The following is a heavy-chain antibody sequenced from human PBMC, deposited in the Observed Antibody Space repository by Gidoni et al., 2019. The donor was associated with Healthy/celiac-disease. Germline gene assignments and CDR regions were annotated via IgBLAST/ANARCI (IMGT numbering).Heavy chain of an antibody. CDR2: IYSSGST. CDR3: ARHHDDFWSAPSDWFDP. Sequence: QLQLQESGPGLVKPSETLSPTCTVSGGSISTSSYYWGWIRQPPGKGLEWIGSIYSSGSTYYNPSLKRRVTISVDTSKNQFSLKLSSVTAADTAVYYCARHHDDFWSAPSDWFDPWGQGTRVTVSS. J-gene: IGHJ5*02. D-gene: IGHD3-3*01. CDR1: GGSISTSSYY. V-gene: IGHV4-39*01.